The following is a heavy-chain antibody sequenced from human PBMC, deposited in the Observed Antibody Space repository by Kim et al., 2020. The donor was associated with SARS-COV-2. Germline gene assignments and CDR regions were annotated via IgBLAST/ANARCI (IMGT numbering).Heavy chain of an antibody. CDR3: ASRLNTVTILYYYYGMDV. CDR2: IIPIFGTA. D-gene: IGHD4-17*01. J-gene: IGHJ6*02. Sequence: SVKVSCKASGGTFSSYAISWVRQAPGQGLEWMGGIIPIFGTANYAQKFQGRVTITADKSTSTAYMELSSLRSEDTAVYYCASRLNTVTILYYYYGMDVWGQGTTVTVSS. V-gene: IGHV1-69*06. CDR1: GGTFSSYA.